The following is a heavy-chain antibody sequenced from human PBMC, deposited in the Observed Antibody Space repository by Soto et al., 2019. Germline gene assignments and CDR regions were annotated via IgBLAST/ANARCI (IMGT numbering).Heavy chain of an antibody. CDR1: GYAFTTYG. Sequence: QVHLVQSGAEVKKPGASVKVSCKGSGYAFTTYGITWVRQAPGQGLEWMGWISAHNGNTNYAQKLQGRVTVTRDTSTSTAYLELRSLRSDDTAVYYCARGRYGDYWGQGALVSVSS. D-gene: IGHD1-1*01. V-gene: IGHV1-18*01. CDR2: ISAHNGNT. CDR3: ARGRYGDY. J-gene: IGHJ4*02.